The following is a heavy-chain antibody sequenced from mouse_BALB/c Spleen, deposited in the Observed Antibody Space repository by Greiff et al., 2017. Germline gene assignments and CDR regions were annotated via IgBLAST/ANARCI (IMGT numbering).Heavy chain of an antibody. D-gene: IGHD2-4*01. CDR3: ARDRVPMITTEAMDY. Sequence: EVKVVESGGGLVKPGGSLKLSCAASGFTFSDYYMYWVRQTPEKRLEWVATISDGGSYTYYPDSVKGRFTISRDNAKNNLYLQMSSLKSEDTAMYYCARDRVPMITTEAMDYWGQGTSVTVSS. J-gene: IGHJ4*01. CDR1: GFTFSDYY. V-gene: IGHV5-4*02. CDR2: ISDGGSYT.